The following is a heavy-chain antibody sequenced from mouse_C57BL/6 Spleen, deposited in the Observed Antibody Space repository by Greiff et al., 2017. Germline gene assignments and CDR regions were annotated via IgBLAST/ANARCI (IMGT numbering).Heavy chain of an antibody. V-gene: IGHV1-54*01. Sequence: QVQLQQSGAELVRPGTSVKVSCKASGYAFTNYLIEWVKQRPGQGLEWIGVINPGRGGTNYNEKFKGKATLTADKSSSTAYMQLSSLTSEDSAVYFCAREAHYYYGSSLYFDYWGQGTTRTVSS. CDR3: AREAHYYYGSSLYFDY. CDR1: GYAFTNYL. CDR2: INPGRGGT. D-gene: IGHD1-1*01. J-gene: IGHJ2*01.